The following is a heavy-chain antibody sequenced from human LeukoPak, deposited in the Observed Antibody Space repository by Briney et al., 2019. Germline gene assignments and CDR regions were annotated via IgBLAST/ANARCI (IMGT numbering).Heavy chain of an antibody. J-gene: IGHJ5*02. CDR2: ISSSSTI. V-gene: IGHV3-48*01. D-gene: IGHD4-11*01. CDR1: GFTFSSYS. CDR3: ARDPVTTFPVDWFDP. Sequence: GGSLRLSCAASGFTFSSYSMNWVRQAPGKGLEWVSYISSSSTIYNADSVKGRFTISRDNAKNSLYLQMNSLRAEDTAVYYCARDPVTTFPVDWFDPWGQGTLVTVSS.